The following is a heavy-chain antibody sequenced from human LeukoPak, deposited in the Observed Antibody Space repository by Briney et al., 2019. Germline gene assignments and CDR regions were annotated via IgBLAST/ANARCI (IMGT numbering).Heavy chain of an antibody. Sequence: PGGSLRLSCAASGFTFSSYEMEWVRQAPGKGLEWISYISSSGNTVYYADSVKGRFTISRDNADNSLYLQMNSLRADDTAVYYCARALYCSSSSCWNYYYHYMDVWGKGTTVTVSS. CDR1: GFTFSSYE. CDR3: ARALYCSSSSCWNYYYHYMDV. J-gene: IGHJ6*03. CDR2: ISSSGNTV. V-gene: IGHV3-48*03. D-gene: IGHD2-2*01.